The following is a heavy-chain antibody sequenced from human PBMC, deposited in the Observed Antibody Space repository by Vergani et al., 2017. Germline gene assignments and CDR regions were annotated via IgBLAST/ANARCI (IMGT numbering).Heavy chain of an antibody. CDR3: ASIARAPTRRNPPPDY. Sequence: QVQLQESGPGLVKPSETLSLTCTVSGDSISSRNCYWSWIRQAPGMGLEWIGEVNHGGSTNYNPSLKSRVSISVDTSKNQFSLQLTSVTAADSALYFCASIARAPTRRNPPPDYWGQGILVTVSS. J-gene: IGHJ4*02. D-gene: IGHD3-16*02. V-gene: IGHV4-39*07. CDR2: VNHGGST. CDR1: GDSISSRNCY.